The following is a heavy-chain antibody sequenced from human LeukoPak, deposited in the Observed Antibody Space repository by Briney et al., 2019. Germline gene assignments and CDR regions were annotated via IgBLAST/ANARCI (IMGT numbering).Heavy chain of an antibody. CDR3: ARTYSSSSSCLNY. J-gene: IGHJ4*02. V-gene: IGHV1-8*03. Sequence: GASVKVSCKASGYTFTSYDINWVRQATGRGLEWMGWMNPNSGNTGYAQKFQGRVTITRNTSISTAYMELSSLRSEDTAVYYCARTYSSSSSCLNYWGQGTLVTVSS. CDR2: MNPNSGNT. CDR1: GYTFTSYD. D-gene: IGHD6-6*01.